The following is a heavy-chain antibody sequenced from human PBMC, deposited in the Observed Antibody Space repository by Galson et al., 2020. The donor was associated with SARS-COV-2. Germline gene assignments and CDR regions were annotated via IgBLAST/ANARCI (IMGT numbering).Heavy chain of an antibody. J-gene: IGHJ4*02. V-gene: IGHV3-20*04. CDR3: ARAGSNNWYIFFDY. CDR1: GVTSDNYG. CDR2: INWNGGST. D-gene: IGHD6-13*01. Sequence: GESLKISCATSGVTSDNYGMSWVRQAPGKGLEWVSGINWNGGSTGYADSVKGRFTISRDSAKNSLYLQMNSLRAEDTALYYCARAGSNNWYIFFDYWGQGTPVTVSS.